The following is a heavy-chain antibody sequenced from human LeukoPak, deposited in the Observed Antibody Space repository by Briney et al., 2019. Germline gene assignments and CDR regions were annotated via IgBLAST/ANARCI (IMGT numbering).Heavy chain of an antibody. CDR2: INPNSGGT. CDR1: GYTFTGYY. D-gene: IGHD1-1*01. J-gene: IGHJ6*03. Sequence: GASVKVSCKASGYTFTGYYMHWVRQAPGQGLEWMGWINPNSGGTNYAQKFQGRVTMTRDTSISTAYMELSRLRSDDTAVYYCARDGASMEPYYYMDVWGKGTTVTISS. V-gene: IGHV1-2*02. CDR3: ARDGASMEPYYYMDV.